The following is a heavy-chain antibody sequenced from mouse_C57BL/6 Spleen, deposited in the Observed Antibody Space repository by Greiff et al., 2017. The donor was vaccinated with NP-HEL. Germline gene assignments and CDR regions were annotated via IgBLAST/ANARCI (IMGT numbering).Heavy chain of an antibody. CDR3: ARLDGYYALAMDY. D-gene: IGHD2-3*01. V-gene: IGHV5-17*01. CDR1: GFTFSDYG. J-gene: IGHJ4*01. CDR2: ISSGSSTI. Sequence: DVMLVESGGGLVKPGGSLKLSCAASGFTFSDYGMHWVRQAPEKGLEWVAYISSGSSTIYYADTVKGRFTISRDNAKNTLFLQMTSLRSEDTAMYYCARLDGYYALAMDYWGQGTSVTVSS.